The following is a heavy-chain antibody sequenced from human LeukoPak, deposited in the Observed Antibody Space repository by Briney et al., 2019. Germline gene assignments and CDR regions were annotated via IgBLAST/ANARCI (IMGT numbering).Heavy chain of an antibody. Sequence: GGSLRLSCAASGLTFVKHYLHWVRQAPGTGLLWVSRISTDGTTALYADSVRGRFTISRDNAKNTLYLQMNSLRGEDTAVYYCGSSKDGYIDYWGQGTLVTVSS. CDR3: GSSKDGYIDY. D-gene: IGHD2-15*01. J-gene: IGHJ4*02. CDR1: GLTFVKHY. CDR2: ISTDGTTA. V-gene: IGHV3-74*01.